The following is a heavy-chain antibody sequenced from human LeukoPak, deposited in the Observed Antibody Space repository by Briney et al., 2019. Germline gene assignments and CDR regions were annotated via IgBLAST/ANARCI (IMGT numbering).Heavy chain of an antibody. CDR1: GFTFTTYW. V-gene: IGHV3-7*01. D-gene: IGHD5-12*01. J-gene: IGHJ4*02. CDR3: ARGGGYAWDY. CDR2: IKQDGSEK. Sequence: GGSLRLSCATSGFTFTTYWMNWVRQAPGRGLEWVANIKQDGSEKYYVDSVKGRFTISRDNARNSLYLQMNSLRADDTAVYYCARGGGYAWDYWGQGTLVTVSS.